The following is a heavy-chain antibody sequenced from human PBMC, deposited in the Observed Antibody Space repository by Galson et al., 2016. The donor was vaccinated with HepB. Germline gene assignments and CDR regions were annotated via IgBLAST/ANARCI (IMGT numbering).Heavy chain of an antibody. CDR1: GYSFTNYW. V-gene: IGHV5-10-1*01. Sequence: QSGAEVKQPGDSLRISCKASGYSFTNYWINWVRQMPGKGLEWMGRIDPSDSFTNYMPSFQAHFTLSADNSITTAYLQGTSLKASDTARYYCARSERGYYASGNYLRMDVWGQGATVTVSS. D-gene: IGHD3-10*01. CDR2: IDPSDSFT. J-gene: IGHJ6*02. CDR3: ARSERGYYASGNYLRMDV.